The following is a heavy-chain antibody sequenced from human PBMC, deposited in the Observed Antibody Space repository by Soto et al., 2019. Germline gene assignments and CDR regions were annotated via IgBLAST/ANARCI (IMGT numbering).Heavy chain of an antibody. CDR1: GFTFSSYG. J-gene: IGHJ5*02. CDR3: AKDRVDTAMDS. CDR2: ISYDGSNK. D-gene: IGHD5-18*01. Sequence: QVQLVESWGGVVQPGRSLRLSCAASGFTFSSYGMHWVRQAPGKGLEWVAVISYDGSNKYYADSVKGRFTISRDNSKNTLYLQMNSLRAEDTAVYYCAKDRVDTAMDSWGQGTLVTVSS. V-gene: IGHV3-30*18.